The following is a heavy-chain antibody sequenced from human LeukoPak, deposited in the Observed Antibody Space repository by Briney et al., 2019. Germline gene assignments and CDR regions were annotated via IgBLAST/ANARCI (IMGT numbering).Heavy chain of an antibody. CDR1: GGSISSGDYY. CDR3: ARGGYYDFWSGLNYYYYMDV. Sequence: SKTLSLTCTVSGGSISSGDYYWSWIRQPPGKGLEWIGYIYYSGSTYYNPSLKSRVTISVDTSKNQFSLKLGSVTAADTAVYYCARGGYYDFWSGLNYYYYMDVWGKGTTVTVSS. J-gene: IGHJ6*03. D-gene: IGHD3-3*01. V-gene: IGHV4-30-4*08. CDR2: IYYSGST.